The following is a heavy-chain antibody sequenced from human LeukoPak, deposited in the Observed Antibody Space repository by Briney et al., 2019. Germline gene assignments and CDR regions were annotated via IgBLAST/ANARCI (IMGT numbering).Heavy chain of an antibody. CDR1: GLTFSSSA. V-gene: IGHV3-23*01. CDR3: AKLNGGVTTVTTRWFEY. D-gene: IGHD4-17*01. CDR2: ISASSNTI. J-gene: IGHJ4*02. Sequence: GGSLRLSCAASGLTFSSSAMSWVRQAPGKGLEWVSAISASSNTIYYADSVKGRFTISRDDPKNTLYLQMNSLRAEDTAIYFCAKLNGGVTTVTTRWFEYWGQGTLVTVSS.